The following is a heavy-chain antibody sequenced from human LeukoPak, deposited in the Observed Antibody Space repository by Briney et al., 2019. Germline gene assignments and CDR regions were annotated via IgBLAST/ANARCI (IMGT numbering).Heavy chain of an antibody. Sequence: ASVKVSCKASGYTFTSCGISWVRQAPGQGLEWMGWISAYNGNTNYAQKLQGRVTMTTDTSTSTAYMELRSLRSDDTAVYYCARDTYYYGSGSYFPSAPSFDYWGQGTLVTVSS. CDR3: ARDTYYYGSGSYFPSAPSFDY. CDR2: ISAYNGNT. D-gene: IGHD3-10*01. J-gene: IGHJ4*02. V-gene: IGHV1-18*01. CDR1: GYTFTSCG.